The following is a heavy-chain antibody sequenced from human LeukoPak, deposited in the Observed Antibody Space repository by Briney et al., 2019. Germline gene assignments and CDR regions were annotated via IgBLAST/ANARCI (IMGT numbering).Heavy chain of an antibody. V-gene: IGHV4-61*02. CDR1: NGSICSETYL. J-gene: IGHJ5*02. CDR2: MSSSGIS. CDR3: AKGAGPPWFDP. Sequence: SETLSLTCTVSNGSICSETYLWSWIRQPAGKGLEWIGRMSSSGISTYSPSLKSRVTISIDTSRNQFSMNLSSVTAADTAVYYCAKGAGPPWFDPWGQGTLVTVSS. D-gene: IGHD6-19*01.